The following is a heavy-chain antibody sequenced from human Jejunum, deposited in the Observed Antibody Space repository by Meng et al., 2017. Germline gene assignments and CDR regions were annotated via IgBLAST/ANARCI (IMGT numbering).Heavy chain of an antibody. J-gene: IGHJ4*02. CDR1: GGTFTSYA. CDR3: ARGAVDFDY. CDR2: IIPISGTT. V-gene: IGHV1-69*06. Sequence: HVPLWQLGAEEEKPWSLVKVSCKTSGGTFTSYAITWVRQAPGQGLEWMGGIIPISGTTKYAQKLQGRVTITADTSTSTAYMELSSLTSEDTAVYYCARGAVDFDYWGQGTLVTVSS.